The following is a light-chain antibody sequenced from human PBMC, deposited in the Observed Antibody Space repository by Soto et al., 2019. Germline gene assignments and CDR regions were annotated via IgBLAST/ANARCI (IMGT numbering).Light chain of an antibody. CDR2: DVS. V-gene: IGKV3-11*01. CDR3: QQRNYWQVT. J-gene: IGKJ5*01. CDR1: QSVSSY. Sequence: EVVLTQSPVTLSLSPGEIATLSFRASQSVSSYLAWYQQKPGQAPRLLIYDVSNRATGIPARFSGSGSGTDFTLTISSLEPEDFAVYYCQQRNYWQVTFGQGTRLEI.